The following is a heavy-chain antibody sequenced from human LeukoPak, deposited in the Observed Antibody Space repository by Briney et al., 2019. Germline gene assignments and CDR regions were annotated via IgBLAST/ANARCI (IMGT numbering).Heavy chain of an antibody. CDR1: GFTFSSYS. CDR3: AIIPTYNSGWYT. Sequence: PGGSLRLSCAASGFTFSSYSMNWVRQAPGKGLEWVAVILYDGSNKYYADSVKGRFTISRDNSKNTVYLQMNSLRAEDTAVYYCAIIPTYNSGWYTWGQGTLVTVSS. CDR2: ILYDGSNK. V-gene: IGHV3-30*19. J-gene: IGHJ5*02. D-gene: IGHD6-19*01.